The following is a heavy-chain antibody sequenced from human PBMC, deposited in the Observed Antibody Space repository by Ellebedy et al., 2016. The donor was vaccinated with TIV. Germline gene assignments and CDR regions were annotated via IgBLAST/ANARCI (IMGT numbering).Heavy chain of an antibody. Sequence: GGSLRLXXAASGFTFSSYSMNWVRQAPGKGLEWVSSISSSSSYIYYADSVKGRFTISRDNAKNSLYLQMNSLRAEDTAVYYCARGSITIFGVVTLSLDYWGQGTLVTVSS. J-gene: IGHJ4*02. CDR1: GFTFSSYS. V-gene: IGHV3-21*01. CDR3: ARGSITIFGVVTLSLDY. CDR2: ISSSSSYI. D-gene: IGHD3-3*01.